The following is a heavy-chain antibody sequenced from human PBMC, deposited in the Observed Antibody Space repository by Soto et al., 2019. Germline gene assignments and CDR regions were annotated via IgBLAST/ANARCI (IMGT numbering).Heavy chain of an antibody. D-gene: IGHD5-18*01. Sequence: GGSLRLSCTASGFTFGDYAMSWFRQAPGKGLEWVGFIRSKAYGGTTEYAASVKGRLTISRDDSKSIAYLQMNSLKTEDTAVYYCTTVDTGWFDPWGQGTLVTVSS. V-gene: IGHV3-49*03. CDR2: IRSKAYGGTT. J-gene: IGHJ5*02. CDR1: GFTFGDYA. CDR3: TTVDTGWFDP.